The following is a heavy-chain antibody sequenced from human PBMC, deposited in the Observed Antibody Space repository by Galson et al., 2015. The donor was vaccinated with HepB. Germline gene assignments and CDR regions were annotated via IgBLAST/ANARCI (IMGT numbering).Heavy chain of an antibody. CDR2: TYYRSKWYN. CDR1: GDSVSSNSAA. D-gene: IGHD3-3*01. CDR3: AFSKRRITIFGVVITPFDY. V-gene: IGHV6-1*01. Sequence: CAISGDSVSSNSAAWNWIRQSPSRGLEWLGRTYYRSKWYNDYAVSVKSRITINPDTSKNQFSLQLNSVTPEDTAVYYCAFSKRRITIFGVVITPFDYWGQGTLVTVSS. J-gene: IGHJ4*02.